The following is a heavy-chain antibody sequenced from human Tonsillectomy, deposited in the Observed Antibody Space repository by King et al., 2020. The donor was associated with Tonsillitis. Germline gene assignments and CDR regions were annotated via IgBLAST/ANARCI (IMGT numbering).Heavy chain of an antibody. CDR2: ISSSGSTT. CDR1: GFDFTSYT. V-gene: IGHV3-23*04. J-gene: IGHJ4*02. CDR3: AKLDHDILTGYDS. Sequence: VQLVESGGGLVQPGGSLRLSCEGSGFDFTSYTLSWVRHTPRKGLEWVSGISSSGSTTYYADSVRGRFTISRDNSKNTLYLQMNSLRAEDTAVYYCAKLDHDILTGYDSWGQGTLVTVSS. D-gene: IGHD3-9*01.